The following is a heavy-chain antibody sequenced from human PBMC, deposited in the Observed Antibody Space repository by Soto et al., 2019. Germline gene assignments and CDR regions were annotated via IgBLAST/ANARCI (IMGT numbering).Heavy chain of an antibody. J-gene: IGHJ2*01. CDR2: IIPIFGTA. CDR1: GGTFSSYA. D-gene: IGHD6-19*01. V-gene: IGHV1-69*12. Sequence: QVQLVQSGAEVKKPGSSVKVSCKASGGTFSSYAISWVRQAPGQGLEWMGGIIPIFGTANYAQKFQGRVTITADEATSTDYMALSSLRSEDTAVYYCASGTRDAGPDSSGWIYWYFDLWGRGTLVTVSS. CDR3: ASGTRDAGPDSSGWIYWYFDL.